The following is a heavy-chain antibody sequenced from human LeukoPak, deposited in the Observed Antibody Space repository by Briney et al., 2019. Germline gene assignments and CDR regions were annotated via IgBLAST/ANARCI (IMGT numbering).Heavy chain of an antibody. J-gene: IGHJ3*01. CDR2: VGTAGDT. Sequence: GGSLRLSCAASGFTFSNYDMHWVRQATGKGLEWVSGVGTAGDTYSAASVKGRFTISRENAKNSLYLQLNGLRAEDTAVYYCAKQQWGAFDVWGQGTMVTVSS. CDR3: AKQQWGAFDV. D-gene: IGHD1-26*01. V-gene: IGHV3-13*01. CDR1: GFTFSNYD.